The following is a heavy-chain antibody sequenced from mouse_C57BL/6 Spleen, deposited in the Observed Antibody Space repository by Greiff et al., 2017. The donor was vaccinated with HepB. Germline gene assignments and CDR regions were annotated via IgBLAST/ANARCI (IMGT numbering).Heavy chain of an antibody. Sequence: DVMLVESGEGLVKPGGSLKLSCAASGFTFSSSAMSWVRQTPEKRLEWVAYISSGGDYIYYADTVKGRFTISRDNARNTLYLQMSSLKSEDTAMYYCTRDHYYAMDYWGQGTSVTVSS. CDR3: TRDHYYAMDY. J-gene: IGHJ4*01. CDR1: GFTFSSSA. V-gene: IGHV5-9-1*02. CDR2: ISSGGDYI.